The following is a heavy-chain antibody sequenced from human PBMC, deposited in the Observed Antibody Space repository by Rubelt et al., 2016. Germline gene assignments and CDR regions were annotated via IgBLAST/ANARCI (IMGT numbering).Heavy chain of an antibody. CDR1: GYTFTSYG. V-gene: IGHV1-2*04. CDR2: INPNSGGT. Sequence: QVQLVQSGAEVKKPGASVKVSCKASGYTFTSYGISWVRQAPGQGLEWMGWINPNSGGTNYALKFQGWVTMTRDTSISTAYMELSSLRSEDTAVYYCAVSSGYAYNWFDPWGQGTLVTVSS. J-gene: IGHJ5*02. CDR3: AVSSGYAYNWFDP. D-gene: IGHD3-3*01.